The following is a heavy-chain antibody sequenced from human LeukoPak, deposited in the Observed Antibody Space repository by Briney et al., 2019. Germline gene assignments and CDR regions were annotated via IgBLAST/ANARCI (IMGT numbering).Heavy chain of an antibody. CDR3: ARHASYSSSWTDFDY. Sequence: SETLSLTCTVSGGSISRSSYYWGWIRQPPGKGLEWIGSIYYSGSTYYNPSLKSRVTISVDTSKNQFSLKLSSVTAADTAVYYCARHASYSSSWTDFDYWGQGTLVTVSS. J-gene: IGHJ4*02. CDR1: GGSISRSSYY. D-gene: IGHD6-13*01. V-gene: IGHV4-39*01. CDR2: IYYSGST.